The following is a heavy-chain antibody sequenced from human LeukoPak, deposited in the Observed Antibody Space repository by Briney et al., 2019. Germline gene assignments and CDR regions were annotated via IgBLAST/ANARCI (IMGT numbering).Heavy chain of an antibody. CDR1: GFTFSSYG. CDR2: IRYDGSNK. Sequence: PGGSLRLSCAASGFTFSSYGMHWVRQAPGKGLEWVAFIRYDGSNKYYADSVKGRFTISRDNSKNTLYLQMNSLRAEDTAVYYCAKVDYSSSSVHYYYYMDVWGKGTTVAVSS. V-gene: IGHV3-30*02. D-gene: IGHD6-6*01. CDR3: AKVDYSSSSVHYYYYMDV. J-gene: IGHJ6*03.